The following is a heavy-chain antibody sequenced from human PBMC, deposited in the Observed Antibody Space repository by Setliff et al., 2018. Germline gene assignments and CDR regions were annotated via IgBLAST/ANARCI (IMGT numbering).Heavy chain of an antibody. V-gene: IGHV4-34*01. CDR1: GESFSGHY. Sequence: PSETLSLTCAVYGESFSGHYWSWIRQPPGKGLEWIGEINHSGSTNYNPSLKSRVTISVDTSKNQFSPKLSSVAAADTAVYYCARGFDVCGGGACYTDGPYYFDYWGLGTLVTVSS. J-gene: IGHJ4*02. D-gene: IGHD2-21*02. CDR2: INHSGST. CDR3: ARGFDVCGGGACYTDGPYYFDY.